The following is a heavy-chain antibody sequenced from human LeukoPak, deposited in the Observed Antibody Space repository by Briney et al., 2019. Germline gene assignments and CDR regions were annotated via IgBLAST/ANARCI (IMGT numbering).Heavy chain of an antibody. V-gene: IGHV4-39*01. CDR2: IYYSGST. D-gene: IGHD3-22*01. J-gene: IGHJ4*02. CDR3: ARHTYCHDSSGYLR. Sequence: KPSETLSLTCTVSGGSISSSSYYWGWIRQPPGKGLEWIGSIYYSGSTYYNPSLKSRVTISVDTSKNQFSLKLSSVTAADTAVYYCARHTYCHDSSGYLRWGQGTLVTVSS. CDR1: GGSISSSSYY.